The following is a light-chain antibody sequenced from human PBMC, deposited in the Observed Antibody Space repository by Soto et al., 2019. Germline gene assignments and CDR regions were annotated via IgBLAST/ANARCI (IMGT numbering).Light chain of an antibody. CDR2: GAS. CDR1: QSVGTY. J-gene: IGKJ4*01. CDR3: QQYGSIPLT. Sequence: EIVLTQSPGTLSLSPGERATLSCRASQSVGTYLAWYQQKPGQAPRLLISGASSRATGIPDRFSGSGSGTDVTLTISRLEPEDSAVYYCQQYGSIPLTFGGGTKVEIK. V-gene: IGKV3-20*01.